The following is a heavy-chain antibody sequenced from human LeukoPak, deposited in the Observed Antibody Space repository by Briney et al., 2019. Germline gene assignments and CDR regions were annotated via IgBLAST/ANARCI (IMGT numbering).Heavy chain of an antibody. D-gene: IGHD5-24*01. J-gene: IGHJ4*02. CDR1: GFIFSGYY. V-gene: IGHV3-11*01. CDR3: ARDSWEMATMGPGF. Sequence: GGSLRLSCAASGFIFSGYYMSWIRQAPGKGLEWISYISGGGTTIYYADSVKGRFTISRDNTKNSLYLHMSGLRAEDTAMYYCARDSWEMATMGPGFWGQGALVTVSS. CDR2: ISGGGTTI.